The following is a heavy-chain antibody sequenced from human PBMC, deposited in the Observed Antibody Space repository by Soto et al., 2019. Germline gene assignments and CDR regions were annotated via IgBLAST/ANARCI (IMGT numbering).Heavy chain of an antibody. CDR1: GFTVSSNY. D-gene: IGHD3-3*01. CDR3: ARGLDFWSGYDAFDI. Sequence: GSLRLSCAASGFTVSSNYMSWVRQAPGKGLEWVSVIYSGGSTYYADSVKGRFTISRHNSKNTLYLQMNSLRAEDTAVYYCARGLDFWSGYDAFDIWGQGTMVTVSS. V-gene: IGHV3-53*04. CDR2: IYSGGST. J-gene: IGHJ3*02.